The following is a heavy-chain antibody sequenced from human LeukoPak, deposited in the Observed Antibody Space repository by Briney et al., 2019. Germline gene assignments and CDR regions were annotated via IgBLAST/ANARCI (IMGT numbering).Heavy chain of an antibody. CDR3: ARDRPWYYDSSGYLLDY. V-gene: IGHV3-48*03. D-gene: IGHD3-22*01. CDR1: GFNFNSNA. CDR2: ISSSGSTI. Sequence: PGGSLRLSCATSGFNFNSNAMTWVRQAPGKGLEWVSYISSSGSTIYYADSVKGRFTISRDNAKNSLYLQMNSLRAEDTAVYYCARDRPWYYDSSGYLLDYWGQGTLVTVSS. J-gene: IGHJ4*02.